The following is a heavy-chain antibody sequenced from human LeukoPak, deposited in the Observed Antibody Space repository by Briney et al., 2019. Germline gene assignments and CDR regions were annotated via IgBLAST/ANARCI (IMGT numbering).Heavy chain of an antibody. CDR1: GDSINSYY. V-gene: IGHV4-59*01. Sequence: PSETLSLTCTVSGDSINSYYWTWIRQPPGKGLEWIGYIYYSGSTNYNPSLKSRVTISVDTSKNLFSLRLTSVTAADTAVYYCARALWQQLVTAWFDPWGQGTLVTVSS. CDR2: IYYSGST. J-gene: IGHJ5*02. CDR3: ARALWQQLVTAWFDP. D-gene: IGHD6-13*01.